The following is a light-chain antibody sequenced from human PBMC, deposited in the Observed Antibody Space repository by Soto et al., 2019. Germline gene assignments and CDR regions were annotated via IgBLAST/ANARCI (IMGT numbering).Light chain of an antibody. CDR1: RTIDRY. CDR3: QQTHSAPLT. Sequence: DIQMTQSPSSLSGSVGDRVTITCRASRTIDRYLNWYQQKPGKAPNLLIRAASTLQGGVPSRFSGSGSGTDFTLTIISLQPEDIGTYYFQQTHSAPLTFGGGTNLEIK. J-gene: IGKJ4*01. CDR2: AAS. V-gene: IGKV1-39*01.